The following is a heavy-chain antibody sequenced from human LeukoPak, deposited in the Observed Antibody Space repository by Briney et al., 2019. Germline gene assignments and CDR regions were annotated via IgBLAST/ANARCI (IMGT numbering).Heavy chain of an antibody. CDR2: IYYSGST. V-gene: IGHV4-39*01. J-gene: IGHJ5*02. D-gene: IGHD1-26*01. CDR3: ARGATPDPFDP. CDR1: GGSISSSRYY. Sequence: SETLSLTCTVSGGSISSSRYYWAWIRQPPGKGLDWIGTIYYSGSTYYNPSLKSRVTISVDTSKNQFSLKLSSVTAADTAVYYCARGATPDPFDPWGQGTLVTVSS.